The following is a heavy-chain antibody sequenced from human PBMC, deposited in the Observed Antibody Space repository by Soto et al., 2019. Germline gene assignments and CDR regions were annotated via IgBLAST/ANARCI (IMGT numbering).Heavy chain of an antibody. CDR3: ARRLNGGSGASCSINDY. Sequence: ASVKVSCKASGYTFTSYGISWVRQAPGQGLEWMGWISAYNGNTNYAQKLQGRVTMTTDTSTSTAYMELRSLRSDDTAVYYCARRLNGGSGASCSINDYWGQGTLVTVSS. D-gene: IGHD2-15*01. CDR1: GYTFTSYG. V-gene: IGHV1-18*04. J-gene: IGHJ4*02. CDR2: ISAYNGNT.